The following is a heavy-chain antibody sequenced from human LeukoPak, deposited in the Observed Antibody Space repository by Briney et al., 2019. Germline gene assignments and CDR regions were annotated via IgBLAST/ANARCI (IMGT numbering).Heavy chain of an antibody. Sequence: GGSLRLSCAASGFTFSSYAMHWVRQAPGKGLEWVAVISYDGSNKYYADSVKGRFTISRDNSKNTLYLQMNSLRAEDTAVYYCARDRRGSYDYWDQGTLVTVSS. D-gene: IGHD1-26*01. V-gene: IGHV3-30-3*01. CDR3: ARDRRGSYDY. CDR1: GFTFSSYA. CDR2: ISYDGSNK. J-gene: IGHJ4*02.